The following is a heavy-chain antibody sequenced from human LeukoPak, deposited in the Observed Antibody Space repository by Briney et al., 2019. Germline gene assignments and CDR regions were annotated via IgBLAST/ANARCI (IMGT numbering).Heavy chain of an antibody. Sequence: SETLSLTCTVSVGSVSSGSYYWSWIRQPPGKGLEWIGYIYYSGSTNYNPSLKSRVTISVDTSKNQFSLKLSSVTAADTAVYYCARGGYSSSSWGQGTLVTVSS. CDR1: VGSVSSGSYY. V-gene: IGHV4-61*01. D-gene: IGHD6-6*01. CDR2: IYYSGST. J-gene: IGHJ4*02. CDR3: ARGGYSSSS.